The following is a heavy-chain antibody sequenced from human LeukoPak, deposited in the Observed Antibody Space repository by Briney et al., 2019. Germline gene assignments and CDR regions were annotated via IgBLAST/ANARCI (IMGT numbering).Heavy chain of an antibody. CDR1: GIAVSGNY. V-gene: IGHV3-53*01. CDR3: AIAQTWDGLFES. J-gene: IGHJ4*02. Sequence: GGSLRLSCAASGIAVSGNYMSWVRQTPGKGLEWVSFISINTNTFYADSVRGRFTISRDTSKNTLLLQMNSLRDEDSAIYYCAIAQTWDGLFESWGQGALVTVSS. D-gene: IGHD1-26*01. CDR2: ISINTNT.